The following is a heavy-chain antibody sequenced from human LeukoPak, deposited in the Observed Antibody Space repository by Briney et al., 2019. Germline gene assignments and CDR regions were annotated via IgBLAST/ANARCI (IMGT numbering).Heavy chain of an antibody. CDR2: INWDGTYT. J-gene: IGHJ4*02. D-gene: IGHD6-13*01. CDR3: VRDLSSNWYSFDY. Sequence: GGALTLSCAASGGTIYDYGMSWVRQPPGRGLEGVSGINWDGTYTYFAGSVKGGFTISRDSAENSLYLPKNSLRDHDTAFYYCVRDLSSNWYSFDYWGQGTLVTVSS. CDR1: GGTIYDYG. V-gene: IGHV3-20*04.